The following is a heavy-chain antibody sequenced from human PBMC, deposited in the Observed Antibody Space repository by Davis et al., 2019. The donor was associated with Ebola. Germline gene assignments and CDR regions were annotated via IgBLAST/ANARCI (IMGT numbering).Heavy chain of an antibody. J-gene: IGHJ3*02. CDR1: GFTVSSNY. CDR3: AKVRSYDAFDI. V-gene: IGHV3-66*01. CDR2: IYSGGST. Sequence: GGSLRLSCAASGFTVSSNYMSWVRQAPGKGLEWVSVIYSGGSTYYADSVKGRFTISRDNSKNTLYLQMNSLRAEDTAVYYCAKVRSYDAFDIWGQGTMVIVSS.